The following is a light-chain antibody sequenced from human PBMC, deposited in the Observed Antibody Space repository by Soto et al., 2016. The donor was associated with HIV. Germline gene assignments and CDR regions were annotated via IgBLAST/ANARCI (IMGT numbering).Light chain of an antibody. J-gene: IGKJ2*01. CDR3: QQANSFPPP. CDR2: DAS. CDR1: LDITNR. Sequence: IQMTQSPSSLSASVGDRVTITCQANLDITNRVNWYQHKPGKPPKLLIHDASNLQSGVPSRFSGSGSGTDFTLTISNLQPEDFATYFCQQANSFPPPFGQGTKLEIK. V-gene: IGKV1-12*01.